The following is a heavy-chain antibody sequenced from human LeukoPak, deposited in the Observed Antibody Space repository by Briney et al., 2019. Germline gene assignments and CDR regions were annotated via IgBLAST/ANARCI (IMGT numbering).Heavy chain of an antibody. V-gene: IGHV4-34*01. CDR2: INHSGST. CDR1: GGSFSGHH. Sequence: SETLSLTCAVFGGSFSGHHWSWIRQPPGKGLEWIGEINHSGSTNYNPSLKSRVTISVDTSKKQFSLKLSSVTAADTAVYYCARVRATGAHDCWGQGTLVTVSS. CDR3: ARVRATGAHDC. D-gene: IGHD7-27*01. J-gene: IGHJ4*02.